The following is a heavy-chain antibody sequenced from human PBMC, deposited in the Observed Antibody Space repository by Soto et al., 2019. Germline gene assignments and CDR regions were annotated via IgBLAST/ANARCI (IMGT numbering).Heavy chain of an antibody. CDR1: GFTFSNHW. J-gene: IGHJ4*02. Sequence: EVYLVESGGGLIQPGGSLRLSCVGSGFTFSNHWMNWVRQAPGQGLEWVANIKADGSEKYYVDSVKGRFTISRDNAKNSLYLQMNSLRAEDTDVYYCARARGVDYWGQGTQVTVSS. D-gene: IGHD3-16*01. V-gene: IGHV3-7*03. CDR3: ARARGVDY. CDR2: IKADGSEK.